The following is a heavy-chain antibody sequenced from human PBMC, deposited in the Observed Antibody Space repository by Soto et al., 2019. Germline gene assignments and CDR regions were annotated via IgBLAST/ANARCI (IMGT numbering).Heavy chain of an antibody. CDR3: ASFIEADGHYDDFDI. D-gene: IGHD6-13*01. Sequence: PGESLKISCKGSGYSFTSYWIGWVRQMPGKGLEWMGIIYPGDSDTRYSPSFQGQVTISADKSISTAYLQWSSLKASDTAMYYCASFIEADGHYDDFDICGQGTMVTVS. CDR2: IYPGDSDT. V-gene: IGHV5-51*01. CDR1: GYSFTSYW. J-gene: IGHJ3*02.